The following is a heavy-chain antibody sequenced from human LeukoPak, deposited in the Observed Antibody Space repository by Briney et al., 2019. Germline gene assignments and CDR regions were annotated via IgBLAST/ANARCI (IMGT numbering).Heavy chain of an antibody. J-gene: IGHJ4*02. V-gene: IGHV4-34*01. CDR1: GGSFSAYY. CDR3: ARGRGWYSSSWPGGY. Sequence: SETLSLTCAVFGGSFSAYYWSWIRQPPGKGLEWIGEINHRGSTNYNPSLKSRVTISVDTSKNQFSLKVSSVIAADTAVYYCARGRGWYSSSWPGGYWGQGTLVTVSS. CDR2: INHRGST. D-gene: IGHD6-13*01.